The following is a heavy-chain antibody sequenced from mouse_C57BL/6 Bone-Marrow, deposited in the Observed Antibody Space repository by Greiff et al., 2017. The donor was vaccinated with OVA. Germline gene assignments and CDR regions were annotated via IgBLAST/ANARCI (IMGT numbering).Heavy chain of an antibody. V-gene: IGHV1-50*01. J-gene: IGHJ4*01. CDR1: GYTFTSYW. D-gene: IGHD2-4*01. CDR2: IDPSDSYT. CDR3: AIDYDYAMDY. Sequence: QVQLQQPGAELVKPGASVKLSCKASGYTFTSYWMQWVKQRPGKGLEWIGEIDPSDSYTNYNQKFKGKATLTVDTSSSTAYMQLSSLTSEDSAVYYCAIDYDYAMDYWGQGTSVTVSS.